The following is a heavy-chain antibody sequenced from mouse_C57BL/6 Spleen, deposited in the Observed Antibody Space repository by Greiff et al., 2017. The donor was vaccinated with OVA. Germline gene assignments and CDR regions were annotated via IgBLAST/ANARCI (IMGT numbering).Heavy chain of an antibody. CDR3: ARSGYSYFAE. CDR1: GYTFTDYY. V-gene: IGHV1-26*01. CDR2: IIPKNGGT. Sequence: EVQLQQSGPELVKPGASVKISCKASGYTFTDYYMNWVKQSHGKSLEWIGGIIPKNGGTTYNQKFKGKATLTEDKSSSTAYMELRSLSSEDSAVYLCARSGYSYFAEWSQGNLVTAPA. J-gene: IGHJ3*01. D-gene: IGHD2-12*01.